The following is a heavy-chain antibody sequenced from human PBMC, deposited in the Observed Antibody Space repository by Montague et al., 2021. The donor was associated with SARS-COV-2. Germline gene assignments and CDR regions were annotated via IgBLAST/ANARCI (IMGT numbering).Heavy chain of an antibody. CDR2: GDYSGST. CDR1: GGSIITSNYY. V-gene: IGHV4-39*01. Sequence: SETLSLTCTVSGGSIITSNYYWGWLRQPPGKGLDWIGSGDYSGSTSYNPSLPSRVTISVATSKNQFSLKLTSVTAADTAVYYCARHVGRGLGAMGGFDPWGQGTLVTVSS. J-gene: IGHJ5*02. CDR3: ARHVGRGLGAMGGFDP. D-gene: IGHD2-2*01.